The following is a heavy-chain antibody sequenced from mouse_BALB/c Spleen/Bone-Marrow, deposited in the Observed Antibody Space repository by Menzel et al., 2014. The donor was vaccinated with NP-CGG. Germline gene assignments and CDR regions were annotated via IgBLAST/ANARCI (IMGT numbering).Heavy chain of an antibody. CDR3: ARFSQLGLLAY. CDR1: GHNFTSYW. Sequence: VQLQQSGAELVKPGTSVKLSCKASGHNFTSYWINWVKLRPGQGLEWIGDIYPGSGSTNYNEKFKSKATLTVDTSSSTAYMQLSSLASEDSALYYCARFSQLGLLAYWGQGTLVTVSA. CDR2: IYPGSGST. V-gene: IGHV1-55*01. D-gene: IGHD3-1*01. J-gene: IGHJ3*01.